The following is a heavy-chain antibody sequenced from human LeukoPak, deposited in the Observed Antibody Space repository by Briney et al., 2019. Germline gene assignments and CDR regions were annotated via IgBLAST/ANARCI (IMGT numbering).Heavy chain of an antibody. J-gene: IGHJ6*02. CDR3: ANYYGSGRYGMDV. Sequence: GGSLRLSCAASGFTLSSYAMSWVRQAPGRGLEWVSAISGSGGSTYYADSVKGRFTISRDNSKNTLYLQMNSLRAEDTAVYYCANYYGSGRYGMDVWGQGTTVTVSS. CDR1: GFTLSSYA. V-gene: IGHV3-23*01. D-gene: IGHD3-10*01. CDR2: ISGSGGST.